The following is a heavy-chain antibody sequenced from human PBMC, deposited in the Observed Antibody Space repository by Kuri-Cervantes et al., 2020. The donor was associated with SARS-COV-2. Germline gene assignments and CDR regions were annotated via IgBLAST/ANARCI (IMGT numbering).Heavy chain of an antibody. J-gene: IGHJ6*02. D-gene: IGHD1-26*01. CDR1: GYTFTSYG. Sequence: ASVKVSCKASGYTFTSYGISWVRQAPGQGLEWMGWISAYNGNTNYAQKLQGRVTMTTDTSTGTAYMELRSLRSEDTAVYYCARVGPIVGASDYYYYGMDVWGQGTTVTVSS. CDR3: ARVGPIVGASDYYYYGMDV. CDR2: ISAYNGNT. V-gene: IGHV1-18*04.